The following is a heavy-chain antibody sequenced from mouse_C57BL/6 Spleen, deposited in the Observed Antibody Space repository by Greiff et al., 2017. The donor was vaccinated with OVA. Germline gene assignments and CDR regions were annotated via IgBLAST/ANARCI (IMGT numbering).Heavy chain of an antibody. CDR3: ARMTTVVGAMDY. CDR2: IYPGSGST. J-gene: IGHJ4*01. V-gene: IGHV1-55*01. D-gene: IGHD1-1*01. CDR1: GYTFTSYW. Sequence: VQLQQPGAELVKPGASVKMSCKASGYTFTSYWITWVKQRPGQGLEWIGDIYPGSGSTNYNEKFKGKATLTVDTSSSTAYMQLSSLTSEDAVFYYCARMTTVVGAMDYWGQGTSVTVSS.